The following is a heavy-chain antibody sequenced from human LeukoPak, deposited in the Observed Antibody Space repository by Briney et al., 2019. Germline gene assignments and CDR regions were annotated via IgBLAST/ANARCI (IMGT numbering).Heavy chain of an antibody. V-gene: IGHV3-23*01. J-gene: IGHJ4*02. CDR2: NGDVGST. CDR1: GFTFSTYA. Sequence: PGGSLRVSCAASGFTFSTYAMSWVRQAPGQGREWVSSNGDVGSTYYAESVKGRFTVSRDNSKNTLYLQMDSLRAEDTAVYYCAKRPDCSTTNCFRFEYWGQGTLVTVSS. CDR3: AKRPDCSTTNCFRFEY. D-gene: IGHD2-2*01.